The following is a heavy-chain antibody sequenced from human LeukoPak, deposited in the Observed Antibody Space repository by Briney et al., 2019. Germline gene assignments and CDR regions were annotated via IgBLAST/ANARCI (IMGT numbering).Heavy chain of an antibody. CDR1: GGSFSGYY. CDR2: INHSGST. Sequence: PSETLSLTCAAYGGSFSGYYWSWIRQPPGKGLEWIGEINHSGSTNYNPSLKSRVTISVDASKNQFSLKLSSVTAADTAVYYCARGAVTMVRGVIIDYYYYYMDVWGKGTTVTVSS. V-gene: IGHV4-34*01. CDR3: ARGAVTMVRGVIIDYYYYYMDV. D-gene: IGHD3-10*01. J-gene: IGHJ6*03.